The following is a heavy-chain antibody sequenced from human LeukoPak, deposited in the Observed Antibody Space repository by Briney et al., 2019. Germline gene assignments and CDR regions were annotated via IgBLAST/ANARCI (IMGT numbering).Heavy chain of an antibody. D-gene: IGHD6-13*01. CDR3: ARTRQYSSIWGFDY. J-gene: IGHJ4*02. Sequence: GASVKVSCKASGYTFTSYGISWVRQAPGQRLEWMGWINAGNGNTKYSQDFQGRVTITRDTSASIAYMELSSLRSEDMAVYYCARTRQYSSIWGFDYWGQGTLVTVSS. CDR1: GYTFTSYG. V-gene: IGHV1-3*03. CDR2: INAGNGNT.